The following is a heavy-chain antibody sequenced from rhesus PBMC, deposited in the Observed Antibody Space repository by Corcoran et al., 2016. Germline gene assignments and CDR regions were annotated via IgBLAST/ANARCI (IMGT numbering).Heavy chain of an antibody. V-gene: IGHV3-30*02. Sequence: FSESWMSWVRQAPGKGLQWIARIKKRADGETADYAASVKGRFTISRDDSKNTLYLQMDSLNTEDTAVYYCTTHSSGWYAYFDYWGQGALVVVSS. J-gene: IGHJ4*01. D-gene: IGHD6-31*01. CDR1: FSESW. CDR3: TTHSSGWYAYFDY. CDR2: IKKRADGETA.